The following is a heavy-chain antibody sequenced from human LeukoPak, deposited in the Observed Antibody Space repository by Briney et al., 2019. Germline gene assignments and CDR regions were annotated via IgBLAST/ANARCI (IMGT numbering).Heavy chain of an antibody. J-gene: IGHJ6*03. CDR2: IYTGGST. V-gene: IGHV3-66*01. D-gene: IGHD1-26*01. Sequence: GGSLRLSCAASGFTVSSNYMTWVRQAPGKRLECVSFIYTGGSTYYAESVKGRFTISRDNSKNTLYLQMNSLRAEDTAVYYCARVGPHSGRGHSYYYYMDVWAKGTTVTISS. CDR1: GFTVSSNY. CDR3: ARVGPHSGRGHSYYYYMDV.